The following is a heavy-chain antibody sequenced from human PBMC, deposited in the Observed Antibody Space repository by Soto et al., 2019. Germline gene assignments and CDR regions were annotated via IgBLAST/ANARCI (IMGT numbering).Heavy chain of an antibody. Sequence: QVQLQESGPGLVKPSETLSLTCTVSGGSISSYYWSWIRQPPGKGLEWIGYIYYSGSTNYNPSLRSRVTISVDTSKNQFSLKLSSVTAADTAVYYCARHGEYSGYDYRYWYFDLWGRGTLVTVSS. CDR3: ARHGEYSGYDYRYWYFDL. CDR2: IYYSGST. J-gene: IGHJ2*01. D-gene: IGHD5-12*01. CDR1: GGSISSYY. V-gene: IGHV4-59*08.